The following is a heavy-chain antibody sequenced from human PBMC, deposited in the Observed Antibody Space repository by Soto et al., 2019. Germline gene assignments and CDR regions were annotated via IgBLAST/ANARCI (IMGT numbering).Heavy chain of an antibody. V-gene: IGHV6-1*01. Sequence: SQTLSLTCAISGDSVSSNSAAWNWIRQSPSRGLEWLGRTYYRSKWYNDYAVSVKSRITINPDTSKNQFSLQLNSVTPEDTAVYQCASHTSWETSGGRCYGSFDYWGQVTLVTVS. CDR3: ASHTSWETSGGRCYGSFDY. CDR1: GDSVSSNSAA. CDR2: TYYRSKWYN. J-gene: IGHJ4*02. D-gene: IGHD2-15*01.